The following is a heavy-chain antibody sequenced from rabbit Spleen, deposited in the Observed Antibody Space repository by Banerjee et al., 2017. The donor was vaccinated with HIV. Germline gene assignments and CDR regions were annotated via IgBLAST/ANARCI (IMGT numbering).Heavy chain of an antibody. V-gene: IGHV1S47*01. D-gene: IGHD4-2*01. Sequence: EESGGGLVKPGASLTLTCTASGFDFSSYGVSWVRQAPGKGLEWIGYIDPIFGNTYYANWVNGRFTISSHNAQNTVSLQLTSLTAADTATYFCARVFLGNYYGMDRWGQGTLVTV. J-gene: IGHJ6*01. CDR3: ARVFLGNYYGMDR. CDR2: IDPIFGNT. CDR1: GFDFSSYG.